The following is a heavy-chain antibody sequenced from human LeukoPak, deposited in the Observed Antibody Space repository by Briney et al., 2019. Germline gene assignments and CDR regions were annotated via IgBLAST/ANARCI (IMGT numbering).Heavy chain of an antibody. CDR3: ARLAKFQASGYTEDI. CDR1: GGSFSGYY. J-gene: IGHJ3*02. CDR2: IHYSGST. D-gene: IGHD5-24*01. V-gene: IGHV4-59*08. Sequence: SETLSLTCAVYGGSFSGYYWSWIRQPPGKGLEWIGYIHYSGSTNYNPSLKSRVTISVDTSKNQFSLKLSSVTAADAAVYYCARLAKFQASGYTEDIWGQGTMVTVSS.